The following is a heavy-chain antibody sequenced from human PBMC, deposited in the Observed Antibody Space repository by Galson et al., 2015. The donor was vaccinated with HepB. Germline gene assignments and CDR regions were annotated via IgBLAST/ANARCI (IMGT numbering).Heavy chain of an antibody. J-gene: IGHJ4*02. D-gene: IGHD3-10*01. V-gene: IGHV1-3*01. Sequence: SVKVSCKASGYTFTSYAMHWVRQAPGQRLEWMGWINAGNGNTKYSQKFQGRVTITRDTSASTAYMELSSLRSEDTAVYYCARDPQTYYYGSGSYYNVGGLDYWGQGTLVTVSS. CDR2: INAGNGNT. CDR3: ARDPQTYYYGSGSYYNVGGLDY. CDR1: GYTFTSYA.